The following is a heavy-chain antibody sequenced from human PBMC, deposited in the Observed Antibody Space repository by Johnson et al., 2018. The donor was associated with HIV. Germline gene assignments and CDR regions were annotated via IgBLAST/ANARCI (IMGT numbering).Heavy chain of an antibody. D-gene: IGHD3-22*01. CDR2: INSDGSST. CDR3: ARDGPYYDSSGYYYGTVFYAFDI. Sequence: EVQLVESGGGVVRPGGSLRLSCAASGFTFDDYGMSWVRQAPGKGLEWVSRINSDGSSTSYADSVKGRFTISRDNAKNTLYLQMNSLRAEDTAVYYCARDGPYYDSSGYYYGTVFYAFDIWGQGTMVTVSS. J-gene: IGHJ3*02. V-gene: IGHV3-20*04. CDR1: GFTFDDYG.